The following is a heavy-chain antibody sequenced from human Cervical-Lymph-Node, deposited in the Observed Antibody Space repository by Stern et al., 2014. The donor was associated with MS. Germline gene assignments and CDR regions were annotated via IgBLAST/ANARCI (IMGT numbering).Heavy chain of an antibody. D-gene: IGHD1-1*01. Sequence: VQLVQSGAEVRKPGASVKVSCKASGYTFTDYYIHWVRQAPGQGLEWMGRLNAKSGCSNNAQHFQGRVTMTSDTSISAAFMELSGLRSDDTAVYFCARWKTKGVDRNHYGLDGWGQGTTVTVSS. CDR1: GYTFTDYY. CDR2: LNAKSGCS. V-gene: IGHV1-2*06. CDR3: ARWKTKGVDRNHYGLDG. J-gene: IGHJ6*02.